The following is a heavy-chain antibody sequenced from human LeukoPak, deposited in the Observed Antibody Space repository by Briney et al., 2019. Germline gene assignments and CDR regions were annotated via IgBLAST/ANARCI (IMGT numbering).Heavy chain of an antibody. V-gene: IGHV4-34*01. CDR1: GGSFSGYY. Sequence: SETLSLTCAVYGGSFSGYYWSWIRQPPGKGLEWIGEINHSGSTNYNPSLKSRVTISVDTSKNQFSLKLSSVTAADTAVCYCARGGQWLVTWYFDYWGQGTLVTVSS. CDR2: INHSGST. CDR3: ARGGQWLVTWYFDY. D-gene: IGHD6-19*01. J-gene: IGHJ4*02.